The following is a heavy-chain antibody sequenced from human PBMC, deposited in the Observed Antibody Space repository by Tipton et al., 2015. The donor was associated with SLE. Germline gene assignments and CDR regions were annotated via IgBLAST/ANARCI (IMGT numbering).Heavy chain of an antibody. CDR2: ISYDGSNK. J-gene: IGHJ4*02. D-gene: IGHD2-21*02. CDR1: GFTFSSYA. Sequence: QLVQSGGGVVQPGRSLRLSCAASGFTFSSYAMHWVRQAPGKGLEWVAVISYDGSNKYYADSVKGRFTISRDNSKNTLYLQMNSLRAEDTAVYYCAGALMTSFDYWGQGTLVTVSS. V-gene: IGHV3-30*04. CDR3: AGALMTSFDY.